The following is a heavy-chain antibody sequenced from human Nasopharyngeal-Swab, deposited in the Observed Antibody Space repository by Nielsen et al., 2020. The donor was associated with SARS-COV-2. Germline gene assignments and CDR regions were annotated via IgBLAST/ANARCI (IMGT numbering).Heavy chain of an antibody. V-gene: IGHV3-23*01. CDR2: IGNSGADT. J-gene: IGHJ6*03. CDR3: AKSAVAGTERIWYLYYHIDV. CDR1: GFTFSSYM. Sequence: GESLKISCEASGFTFSSYMMTWVRQTAGKRLEWVASIGNSGADTYHADSVKGRFTISRDNFKNTLYLEMKYLRAEDTAVYFCAKSAVAGTERIWYLYYHIDVWGKGTSVTVSS. D-gene: IGHD6-19*01.